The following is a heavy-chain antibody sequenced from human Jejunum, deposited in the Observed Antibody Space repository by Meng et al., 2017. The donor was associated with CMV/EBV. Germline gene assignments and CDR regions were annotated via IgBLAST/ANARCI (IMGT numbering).Heavy chain of an antibody. D-gene: IGHD4-23*01. CDR2: ISSSNSI. Sequence: SGAASDFTFSNYGMNWVRQATGKGLEWVSYISSSNSIYYAVSVRGRFTISRDNAKNSLYLQMNSLGAEDTDLYYCATDDYGGNPAYWGQGTLVTVSS. CDR3: ATDDYGGNPAY. CDR1: DFTFSNYG. J-gene: IGHJ4*02. V-gene: IGHV3-48*03.